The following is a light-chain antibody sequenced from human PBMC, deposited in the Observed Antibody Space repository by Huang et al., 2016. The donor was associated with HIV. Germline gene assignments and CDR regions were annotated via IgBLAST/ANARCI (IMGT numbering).Light chain of an antibody. CDR2: NAS. CDR3: QQYNTYSYT. Sequence: DTQMTQSPSTLSASVGDRVTITCRASQTISTLLAWYQQKPGRAPKLLIHNASTLESGVPSRFSGSGSGTEFTLTISRLQPDDYATYYCQQYNTYSYTFGQGTKLEIK. CDR1: QTISTL. V-gene: IGKV1-5*01. J-gene: IGKJ2*01.